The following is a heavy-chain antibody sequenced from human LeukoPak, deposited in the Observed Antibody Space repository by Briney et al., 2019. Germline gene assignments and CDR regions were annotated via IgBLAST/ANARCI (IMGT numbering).Heavy chain of an antibody. V-gene: IGHV1-3*03. J-gene: IGHJ4*02. CDR3: AREDSSSWYYFDY. D-gene: IGHD6-13*01. CDR1: GYTFTGYY. Sequence: ASVKVSCKASGYTFTGYYMHWVRQAPGQRLEWMGWINAGNGNTKYSQEFQGRVTITRDTSASTAYMELSSLRSEDMAVYYCAREDSSSWYYFDYWGQGTLVTVSS. CDR2: INAGNGNT.